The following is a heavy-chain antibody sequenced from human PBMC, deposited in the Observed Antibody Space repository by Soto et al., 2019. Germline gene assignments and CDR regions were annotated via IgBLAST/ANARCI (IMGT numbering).Heavy chain of an antibody. Sequence: GGSLRLSCAASGFTFSSYSMNWVRQAPGKGLEWVSYISSSSSTIYYADSVKGRFTISRDNAKNSLYLQMNSLRAEDTAVYYCARDHPALGFWVATSKDAFDIWGQGTMVTVSS. J-gene: IGHJ3*02. CDR3: ARDHPALGFWVATSKDAFDI. D-gene: IGHD5-12*01. CDR2: ISSSSSTI. V-gene: IGHV3-48*01. CDR1: GFTFSSYS.